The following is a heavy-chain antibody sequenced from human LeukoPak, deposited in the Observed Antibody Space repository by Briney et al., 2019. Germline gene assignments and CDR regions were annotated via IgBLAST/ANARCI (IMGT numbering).Heavy chain of an antibody. Sequence: TGGSLRLSCAASGFTFSSYCMHWVRQAPGKGLVWVSRINSDGSSTIYADSVKGRFTISRDNAKNTLYLQMNSLRAEDTAVYYCAGEGYSSGWYYFDYWGQGTLVTVSS. D-gene: IGHD6-19*01. CDR2: INSDGSST. J-gene: IGHJ4*02. V-gene: IGHV3-74*01. CDR1: GFTFSSYC. CDR3: AGEGYSSGWYYFDY.